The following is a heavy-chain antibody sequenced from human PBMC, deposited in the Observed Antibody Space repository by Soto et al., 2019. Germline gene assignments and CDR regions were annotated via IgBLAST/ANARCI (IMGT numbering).Heavy chain of an antibody. D-gene: IGHD1-26*01. CDR3: AKDRREAHLLDY. Sequence: PGGSLRLSCAASGFTFSSFVMHWVRQAPGKGLGWVAVISYDGSNKNYADSVKGRFTISRDNSKNTLYLQMNSLRAEDTAVYYCAKDRREAHLLDYWGQGTLVTVSS. CDR2: ISYDGSNK. V-gene: IGHV3-30*18. CDR1: GFTFSSFV. J-gene: IGHJ4*02.